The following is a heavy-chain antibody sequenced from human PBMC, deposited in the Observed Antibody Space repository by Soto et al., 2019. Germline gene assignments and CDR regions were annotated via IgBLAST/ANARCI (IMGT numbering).Heavy chain of an antibody. CDR3: ARDRKQLVGSVGYYYYYMDV. D-gene: IGHD6-6*01. CDR2: IYSGGST. J-gene: IGHJ6*03. Sequence: GGSLRLSCAASGFTVSSNYMSWVRQAPGKGLEWVSVIYSGGSTYYADSVKGRFTISRDNSKNTLYLQMNSLRAEDTAVYYCARDRKQLVGSVGYYYYYMDVWGKGTTVTVSS. V-gene: IGHV3-66*01. CDR1: GFTVSSNY.